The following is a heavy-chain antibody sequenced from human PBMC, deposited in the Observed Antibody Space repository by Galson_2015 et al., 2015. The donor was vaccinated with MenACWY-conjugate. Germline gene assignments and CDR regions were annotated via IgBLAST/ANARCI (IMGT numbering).Heavy chain of an antibody. CDR1: GGSISSSSSY. CDR3: ARESLLIGGYFDL. D-gene: IGHD3-22*01. V-gene: IGHV4-39*06. Sequence: KPAETLSLTCTVSGGSISSSSSYWGWIRQPPGKGLEWIGSIYYSGSTYYNPSLKSRVTISVDTSKNQFPLKLSSVTAADTAVYYCARESLLIGGYFDLWGRGTLVTVSS. J-gene: IGHJ2*01. CDR2: IYYSGST.